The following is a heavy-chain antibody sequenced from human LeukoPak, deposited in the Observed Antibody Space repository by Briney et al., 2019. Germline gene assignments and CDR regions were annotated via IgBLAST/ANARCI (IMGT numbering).Heavy chain of an antibody. CDR1: GYTFTSYY. V-gene: IGHV1-46*01. CDR2: INPSGGST. Sequence: GASVKVSCKASGYTFTSYYMHWVRQAPGQGLEWMGIINPSGGSTSYAQKLQGRVTMTRDTSTSTVYMELSSLRSEDTAVYYCARDSRADDSSGYSLGGDAFDIWGQGTMVTVSS. J-gene: IGHJ3*02. D-gene: IGHD3-22*01. CDR3: ARDSRADDSSGYSLGGDAFDI.